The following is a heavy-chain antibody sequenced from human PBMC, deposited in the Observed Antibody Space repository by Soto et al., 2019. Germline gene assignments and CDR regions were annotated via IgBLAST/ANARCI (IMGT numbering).Heavy chain of an antibody. CDR3: ARGAEDFDY. CDR2: IYYSGST. CDR1: GGSISSYY. D-gene: IGHD6-19*01. V-gene: IGHV4-59*01. J-gene: IGHJ4*02. Sequence: SETLSLTCTVSGGSISSYYWSWIRQPPGKGLEWIGYIYYSGSTNYNPSLKSRVTISVDTSKNQFSLKLSSVTAADTAVYYCARGAEDFDYWGQGTLVTVSS.